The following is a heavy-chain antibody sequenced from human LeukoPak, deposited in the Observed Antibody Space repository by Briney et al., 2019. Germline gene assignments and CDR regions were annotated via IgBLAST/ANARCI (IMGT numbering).Heavy chain of an antibody. J-gene: IGHJ4*02. CDR3: ARDRAYSSAFDY. V-gene: IGHV3-74*01. CDR2: INSDGSST. CDR1: GFTFSSYW. D-gene: IGHD6-19*01. Sequence: PGGSLRLSCAASGFTFSSYWMHWVRQVPGKGLVWVARINSDGSSTRYADSVKGRFTISRDNAKKTLYLQMNSLRAEDTAVYYRARDRAYSSAFDYWGQGTLLTVSS.